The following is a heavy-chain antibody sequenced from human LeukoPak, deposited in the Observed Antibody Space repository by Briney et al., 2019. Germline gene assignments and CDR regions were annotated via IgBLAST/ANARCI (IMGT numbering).Heavy chain of an antibody. Sequence: SETLSLTCAVSGYSITSGYYWGWIRQPPGKGLEWIGSVYHTGSTYYNPSLQSRVTISVDTSKNQFSLKLSSVTAADTAVYYCARDQWRWNSGSYYKDYWGQGTLVTVPS. V-gene: IGHV4-38-2*02. CDR2: VYHTGST. CDR1: GYSITSGYY. D-gene: IGHD1-26*01. J-gene: IGHJ4*02. CDR3: ARDQWRWNSGSYYKDY.